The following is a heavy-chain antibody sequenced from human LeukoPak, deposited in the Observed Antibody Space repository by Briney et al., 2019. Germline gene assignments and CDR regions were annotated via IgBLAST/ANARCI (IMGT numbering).Heavy chain of an antibody. Sequence: ASVKVSCKASGGTFSSYAISWVRQAPGQGLEWMGGIIPIFGTANYAQKFQGRVTITTDESTSTAYMELSSLRSEDTAVYYCARGADYDSSGYPSRDAFDIWGQGTMVTVSS. CDR1: GGTFSSYA. CDR2: IIPIFGTA. CDR3: ARGADYDSSGYPSRDAFDI. V-gene: IGHV1-69*05. D-gene: IGHD3-22*01. J-gene: IGHJ3*02.